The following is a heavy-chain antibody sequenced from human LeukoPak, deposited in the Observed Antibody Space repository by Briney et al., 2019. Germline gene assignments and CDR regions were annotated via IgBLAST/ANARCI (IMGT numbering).Heavy chain of an antibody. J-gene: IGHJ4*02. Sequence: ASVKVSCKASGYTFTSYDINWVRQAIGQGLEWMGWINLNSGGTNYAQKFQGWVTMTRDTSISTAYMELSRLRSDDTAVYYCARGWFGESRPLDYWGQGTLVTVSS. CDR2: INLNSGGT. V-gene: IGHV1-2*04. CDR1: GYTFTSYD. D-gene: IGHD3-10*01. CDR3: ARGWFGESRPLDY.